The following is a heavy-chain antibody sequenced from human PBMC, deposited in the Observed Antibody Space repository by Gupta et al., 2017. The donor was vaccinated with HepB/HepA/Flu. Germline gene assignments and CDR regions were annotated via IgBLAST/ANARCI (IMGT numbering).Heavy chain of an antibody. CDR3: ARALSRRITIFGVVPNLPDY. CDR2: INAGNGNT. V-gene: IGHV1-3*01. J-gene: IGHJ4*02. CDR1: GYTFTSYA. D-gene: IGHD3-3*01. Sequence: QVQLVQSGAEVKKPGASVKVSCKASGYTFTSYAMHWVRQAPGQRLEWMGWINAGNGNTKYSQKFQGRVTITRDTSASTAYMELSSLRSEDTAVYYCARALSRRITIFGVVPNLPDYWGQGTLVTVSS.